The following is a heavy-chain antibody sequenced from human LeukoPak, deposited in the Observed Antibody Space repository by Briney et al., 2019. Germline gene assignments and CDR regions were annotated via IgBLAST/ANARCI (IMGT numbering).Heavy chain of an antibody. J-gene: IGHJ3*02. V-gene: IGHV3-23*01. CDR2: ISLSGDNM. D-gene: IGHD1/OR15-1a*01. CDR1: GFTFSSYG. CDR3: AKVATPNTLDAFDI. Sequence: SGGSLRLSCAASGFTFSSYGMSWVRQAPGKGLEWVSDISLSGDNMFYADSVKGRFTISRDNSNHTVYLQMNSLRVDDTAIYYCAKVATPNTLDAFDIWGQGTMVTVSS.